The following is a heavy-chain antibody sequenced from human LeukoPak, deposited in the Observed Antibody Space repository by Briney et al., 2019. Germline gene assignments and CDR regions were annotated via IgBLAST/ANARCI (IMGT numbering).Heavy chain of an antibody. J-gene: IGHJ4*02. CDR2: ISSRGSTI. V-gene: IGHV3-48*03. CDR1: GFTFSSYE. D-gene: IGHD6-13*01. CDR3: ARHRVGTAADY. Sequence: GGSLRLSCAASGFTFSSYEMNWVRQAPGKGLEWVSYISSRGSTIYYADSVKGRFTISRDNAKNSLYLQMNSLRAEDTAVYYCARHRVGTAADYWGQGTLVTVSS.